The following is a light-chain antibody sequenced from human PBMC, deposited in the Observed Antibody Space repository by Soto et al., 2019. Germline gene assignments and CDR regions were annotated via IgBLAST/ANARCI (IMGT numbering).Light chain of an antibody. CDR2: EVS. CDR3: SSYTSSSTPVV. Sequence: QSALTQPASVSGSPGQSITISCTGTSSDVGGYNYVSWYQQHPGKAPKLMIYEVSNRPSWVSNRFSGSKSGNTASLTISGLQAEDEADYYCSSYTSSSTPVVFGGGTKVIVL. V-gene: IGLV2-14*01. CDR1: SSDVGGYNY. J-gene: IGLJ2*01.